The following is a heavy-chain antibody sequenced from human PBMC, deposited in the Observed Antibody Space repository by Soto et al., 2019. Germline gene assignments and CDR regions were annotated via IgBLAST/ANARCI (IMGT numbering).Heavy chain of an antibody. CDR3: ARDDEYSGNGMDV. Sequence: QVQLVESGGGVVQPGRSLRLSCAASEFTFSNYGMHWVRQAPGKGLEWVAVILNDGSNRYHADSVKDRFTLSRDNSKNKLYLQMNSLRAEDTAVYYCARDDEYSGNGMDVWGQGTTVTVS. CDR1: EFTFSNYG. V-gene: IGHV3-33*01. D-gene: IGHD3-10*01. J-gene: IGHJ6*02. CDR2: ILNDGSNR.